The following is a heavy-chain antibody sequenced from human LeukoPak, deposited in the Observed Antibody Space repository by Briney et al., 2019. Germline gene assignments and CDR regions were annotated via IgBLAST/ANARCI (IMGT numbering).Heavy chain of an antibody. V-gene: IGHV3-7*01. CDR3: ARYAAFGVVITDAFDI. CDR1: GFTFSSYC. J-gene: IGHJ3*02. D-gene: IGHD3-3*01. Sequence: GGSLRLSCAASGFTFSSYCMSWIRQAPGKGLEWVANIKEDGSEKYYVDSVKGRFTISRDNAKNSLYLQMNSLRAEDTAVYYCARYAAFGVVITDAFDIWGQGTMVTVSS. CDR2: IKEDGSEK.